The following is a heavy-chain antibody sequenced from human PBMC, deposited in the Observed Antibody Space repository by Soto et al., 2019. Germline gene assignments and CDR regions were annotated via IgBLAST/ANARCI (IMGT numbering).Heavy chain of an antibody. J-gene: IGHJ6*02. D-gene: IGHD2-8*01. V-gene: IGHV1-2*04. CDR1: GYSFTDYH. Sequence: SVKVSCKASGYSFTDYHIHWVRQAPGQGLEWLGRINPKSGGTSTAQKFQGWVTMTTDTSISTASMELTRLTSDDTAIYYCARGDSTDCSNGVCSFFYNHDMDVWGQGTTVTFSS. CDR3: ARGDSTDCSNGVCSFFYNHDMDV. CDR2: INPKSGGT.